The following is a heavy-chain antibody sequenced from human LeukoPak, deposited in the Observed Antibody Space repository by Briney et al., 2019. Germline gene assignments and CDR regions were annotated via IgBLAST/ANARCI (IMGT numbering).Heavy chain of an antibody. V-gene: IGHV3-74*01. CDR2: INSDGSST. D-gene: IGHD2-15*01. J-gene: IGHJ4*02. Sequence: GGSLRLSCAASGFTFSSYWMHWVRQAPGKGLVWVSRINSDGSSTSYADSVKGRFTISRDNAKNTLYLQMNSLRAEDTAVYYCARVPYCSGGSRKYYFDYWGQGTLVTVSS. CDR1: GFTFSSYW. CDR3: ARVPYCSGGSRKYYFDY.